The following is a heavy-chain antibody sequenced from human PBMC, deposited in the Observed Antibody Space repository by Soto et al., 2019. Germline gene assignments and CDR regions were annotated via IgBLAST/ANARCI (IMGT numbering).Heavy chain of an antibody. D-gene: IGHD3-16*01. V-gene: IGHV4-30-4*02. J-gene: IGHJ6*02. CDR2: IVSSGTT. CDR1: AEFLGRGYKF. Sequence: TVSAEFLGRGYKFGCCLRQAQRKGLVWIGYIVSSGTTYYNPSLKRRITMSLDTSQNQFSLKLNSVTAADTAVYFCARVPSPFDFYYAMDVWCQGTSGT. CDR3: ARVPSPFDFYYAMDV.